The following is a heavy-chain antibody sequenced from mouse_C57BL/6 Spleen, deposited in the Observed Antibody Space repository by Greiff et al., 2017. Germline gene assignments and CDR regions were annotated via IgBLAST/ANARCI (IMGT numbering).Heavy chain of an antibody. V-gene: IGHV1-74*01. Sequence: QVQLQQPGAELVKPGASVKVSCKASGYTFTSYWMHWVKQRPGQGLEWIGRIHPSDSDTNYNQKFKGKATLTIDKSSSTAYMQLRSLTSEDSAVYYCAIKPYGYCGYWGQGTTLTVSS. CDR2: IHPSDSDT. J-gene: IGHJ2*01. CDR1: GYTFTSYW. D-gene: IGHD2-2*01. CDR3: AIKPYGYCGY.